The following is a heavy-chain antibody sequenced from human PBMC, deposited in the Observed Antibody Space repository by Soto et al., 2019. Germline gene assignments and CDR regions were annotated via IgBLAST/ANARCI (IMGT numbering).Heavy chain of an antibody. D-gene: IGHD3-22*01. CDR2: IHHSGST. CDR1: GGSISNSNW. J-gene: IGHJ4*02. CDR3: ARSLYYYDTSGFYLCYFDY. V-gene: IGHV4-4*02. Sequence: SETLSLFCAVSGGSISNSNWWSWVRQPPGKGLEWIGEIHHSGSTNYNPSLKSRVTISVDKSKNQFSLILTSVTAADTAMYYCARSLYYYDTSGFYLCYFDYWGQGTLVTVS.